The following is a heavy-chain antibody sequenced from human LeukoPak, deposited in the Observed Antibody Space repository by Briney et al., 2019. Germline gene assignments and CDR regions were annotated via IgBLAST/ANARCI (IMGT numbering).Heavy chain of an antibody. CDR1: GFTFSSYA. J-gene: IGHJ4*02. V-gene: IGHV3-30-3*01. Sequence: PGGSLRLSCAASGFTFSSYAMHWVRQAPGKGLEWVAVISYDGSNKYYADSVKGRFTISRDNSKNTLYLQMSSLRAEDTAVYYCARDLDYGGNFVDYWSQGTLVTVSS. D-gene: IGHD4-23*01. CDR3: ARDLDYGGNFVDY. CDR2: ISYDGSNK.